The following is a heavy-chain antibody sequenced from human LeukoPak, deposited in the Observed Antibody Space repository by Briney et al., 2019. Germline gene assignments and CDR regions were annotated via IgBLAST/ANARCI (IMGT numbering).Heavy chain of an antibody. CDR2: IIPIFGTA. J-gene: IGHJ5*02. CDR1: GGTFSSYA. CDR3: ARPDYGGGNWFDP. Sequence: GASVKVSCKASGGTFSSYAISWVRQAPGQGLEWMGGIIPIFGTANYAQKFQGRVTITADESTSTAYMELSSLRSEDTAVYYCARPDYGGGNWFDPWGQGTLVTVSS. V-gene: IGHV1-69*13. D-gene: IGHD4-23*01.